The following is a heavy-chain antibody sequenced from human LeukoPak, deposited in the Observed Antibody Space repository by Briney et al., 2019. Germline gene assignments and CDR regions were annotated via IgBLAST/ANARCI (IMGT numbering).Heavy chain of an antibody. Sequence: GGSLRLSCAASGFTFSSYAMSWVRQAPGKGLELISSINPNSDYTYYADSVKGRFTISRDNAKNPLYLQMNSLRAEDTAVYYCVRDGGYDSPHYWGQGTLVTVSS. CDR2: INPNSDYT. D-gene: IGHD5-12*01. CDR3: VRDGGYDSPHY. CDR1: GFTFSSYA. V-gene: IGHV3-21*01. J-gene: IGHJ4*02.